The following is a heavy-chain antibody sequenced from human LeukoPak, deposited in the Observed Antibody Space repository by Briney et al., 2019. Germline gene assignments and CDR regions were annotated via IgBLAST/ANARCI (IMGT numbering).Heavy chain of an antibody. CDR1: GFGVHTFA. J-gene: IGHJ3*02. V-gene: IGHV3-21*06. D-gene: IGHD2-21*02. CDR2: ITKYDGRV. CDR3: TSHTGTGDAFRPFHI. Sequence: GGSLRLSCAVSGFGVHTFAMSWVRQAPGKGLEWLSSITKYDGRVYYADSVRGRFTISRDSSQNELYLQMNSLRAEDTAVYYCTSHTGTGDAFRPFHIWGQGTMVTVSS.